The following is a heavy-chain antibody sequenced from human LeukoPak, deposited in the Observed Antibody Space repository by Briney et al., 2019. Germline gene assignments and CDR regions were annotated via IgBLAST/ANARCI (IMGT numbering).Heavy chain of an antibody. V-gene: IGHV3-30*18. CDR3: AKGPLRGTAAAIDY. J-gene: IGHJ4*02. D-gene: IGHD2-2*01. Sequence: GGSLRLSCAASGFTLNNYGMHWVRQAPGKGLEWVAVISYDGRDIHYPDSVKGRFTISRDISTDTLWLQMDSLRTEDTAVYYCAKGPLRGTAAAIDYWGQGTLVTVSS. CDR2: ISYDGRDI. CDR1: GFTLNNYG.